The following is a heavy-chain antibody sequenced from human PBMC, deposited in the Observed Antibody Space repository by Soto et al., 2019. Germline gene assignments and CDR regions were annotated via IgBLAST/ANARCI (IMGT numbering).Heavy chain of an antibody. V-gene: IGHV3-30*18. D-gene: IGHD4-17*01. CDR2: ISYDGTNK. CDR1: GFTFSTYG. J-gene: IGHJ6*02. Sequence: QVQLVESGGGEVQPGRSLTISCAASGFTFSTYGMHWVRQTPGKGLEWVAVISYDGTNKFYSDSVKGRFTISRDNFKNTLTLEINSLRADDTAVYSCAKDLQSYGDYDYYCYGMDVWGPGTRVTVSS. CDR3: AKDLQSYGDYDYYCYGMDV.